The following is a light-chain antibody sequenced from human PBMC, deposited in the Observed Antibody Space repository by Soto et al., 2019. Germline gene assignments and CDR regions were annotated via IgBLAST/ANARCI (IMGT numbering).Light chain of an antibody. CDR2: DAS. CDR3: QQYNGYSRT. V-gene: IGKV1-5*01. CDR1: QRISTS. Sequence: DIRLTQSPSTLSASVGDRVTITCRASQRISTSLAWYQQKPGKAPKLLIYDASSLVTGAPSRLSGSGSGTGFTLTITSLQPEDFATYYCQQYNGYSRTFGQGTRVEIK. J-gene: IGKJ1*01.